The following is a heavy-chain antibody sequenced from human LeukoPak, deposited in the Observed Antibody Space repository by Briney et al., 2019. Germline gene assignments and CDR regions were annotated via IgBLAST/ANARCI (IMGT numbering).Heavy chain of an antibody. CDR2: ITDSGFST. D-gene: IGHD1-26*01. Sequence: GGSLRLSCAASGFTFNSYAMAWVRQAPEKGLEWVSSITDSGFSTYYADSVKGRFTISRDNSENTVYLQMNSLRAEDTAVYYCAKGSRGNYDYWGQGTLVTVSS. V-gene: IGHV3-23*01. CDR3: AKGSRGNYDY. CDR1: GFTFNSYA. J-gene: IGHJ4*02.